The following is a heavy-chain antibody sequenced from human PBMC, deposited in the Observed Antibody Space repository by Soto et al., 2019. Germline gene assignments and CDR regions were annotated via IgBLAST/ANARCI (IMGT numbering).Heavy chain of an antibody. D-gene: IGHD4-17*01. CDR1: GGSFSGYY. Sequence: SSETLSLTCAVYGGSFSGYYWTWIRQPPGTGLEWIGEINHSGSTNYNPSLKSRVTISVDTSKNQFSLKLSSVTAADTAVYYCSRHETLHGDYYYWGQRTLVTVSS. J-gene: IGHJ4*02. CDR2: INHSGST. V-gene: IGHV4-34*01. CDR3: SRHETLHGDYYY.